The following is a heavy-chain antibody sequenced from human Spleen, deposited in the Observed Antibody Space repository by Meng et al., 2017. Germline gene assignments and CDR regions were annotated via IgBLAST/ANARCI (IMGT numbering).Heavy chain of an antibody. CDR2: IYSGGSA. Sequence: GGSLRLSCAASGFTVSSNYISWVRQAPGKGLEWVSVIYSGGSADYADSVKGRFTISRDNSKNTLYLQMNSLRAEDTAVYYCARLSYSSGWSEFDYWGQGTLVTVSS. CDR3: ARLSYSSGWSEFDY. V-gene: IGHV3-66*02. CDR1: GFTVSSNY. J-gene: IGHJ4*02. D-gene: IGHD6-19*01.